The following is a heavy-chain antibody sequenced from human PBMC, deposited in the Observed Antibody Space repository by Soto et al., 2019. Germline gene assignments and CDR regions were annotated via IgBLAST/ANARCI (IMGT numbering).Heavy chain of an antibody. CDR3: GRVGAEAGASIYYYYGMDV. D-gene: IGHD6-19*01. CDR1: GGSISNYY. J-gene: IGHJ6*02. Sequence: SETLSLTCTVSGGSISNYYWTWIRLPPGKGLEWIGHIYYSGSTKYNPSLKSRGTISVDTSKNQFSLKLSSVTAADTAVYYCGRVGAEAGASIYYYYGMDVWGQGTTVTVSS. CDR2: IYYSGST. V-gene: IGHV4-59*01.